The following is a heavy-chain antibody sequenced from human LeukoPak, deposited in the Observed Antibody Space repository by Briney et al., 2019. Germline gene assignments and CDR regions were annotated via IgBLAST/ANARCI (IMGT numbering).Heavy chain of an antibody. V-gene: IGHV1-18*04. D-gene: IGHD1-14*01. CDR3: ARTCRGRITKWGYFDL. CDR1: GYTFTSYG. Sequence: ASVKVSCKASGYTFTSYGISWVRQAPGQGLEWMGWISAYNGNTNYAQKLQGRVTMTTDTSTSTAYMELRSLRSDDTAVYYCARTCRGRITKWGYFDLWGRGTLVTVSS. CDR2: ISAYNGNT. J-gene: IGHJ2*01.